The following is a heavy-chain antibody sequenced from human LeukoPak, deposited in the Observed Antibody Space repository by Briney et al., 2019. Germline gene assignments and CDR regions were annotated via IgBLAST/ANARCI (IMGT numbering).Heavy chain of an antibody. CDR3: ARDTWSAFDI. V-gene: IGHV4-31*03. CDR1: GGSISSGSYY. D-gene: IGHD3-3*01. CDR2: IYYSGST. Sequence: NTSQTLSLTCTVSGGSISSGSYYWSWIRQHPGKGLEWIGYIYYSGSTYYNPSLKSRVTISVDTSKNQFSLKLSSVTAADTAVYYCARDTWSAFDIWGQGTMVTVPS. J-gene: IGHJ3*02.